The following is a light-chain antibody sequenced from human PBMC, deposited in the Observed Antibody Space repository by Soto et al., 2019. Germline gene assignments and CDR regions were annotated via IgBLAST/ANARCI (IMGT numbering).Light chain of an antibody. J-gene: IGKJ3*01. Sequence: EIVLTQSPGTLSLSPGERATLSCRASQSISSSYLAWYQHKPGQAPRLLMYGASSRATGIPDRFSGSGSGTDFTLTISRLEPEDVAVYYCQQYGSSPPFTFGPGTKVDIK. V-gene: IGKV3-20*01. CDR1: QSISSSY. CDR3: QQYGSSPPFT. CDR2: GAS.